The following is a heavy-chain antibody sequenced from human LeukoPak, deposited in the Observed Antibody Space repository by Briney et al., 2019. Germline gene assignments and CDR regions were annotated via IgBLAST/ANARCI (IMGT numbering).Heavy chain of an antibody. CDR2: INPNSGGT. V-gene: IGHV1-2*04. CDR3: ARESNYYDSSHDAFDI. Sequence: ASVKVSCKASGYTFTGYYMHWVRQAPGQGLEWMGWINPNSGGTNYAQKFQGWVTMTRDTSISTAYMELSRLRSDDTAVYYCARESNYYDSSHDAFDIWGQGTLVTVSS. D-gene: IGHD3-22*01. J-gene: IGHJ3*02. CDR1: GYTFTGYY.